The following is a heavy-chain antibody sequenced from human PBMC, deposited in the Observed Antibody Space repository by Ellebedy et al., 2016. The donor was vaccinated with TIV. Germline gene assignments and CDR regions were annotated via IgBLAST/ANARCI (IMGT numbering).Heavy chain of an antibody. CDR2: ISGRGGNT. J-gene: IGHJ2*01. CDR3: AKAYGDSANWYFDL. Sequence: GGSLRLXXAASGLTFRSYAMAWVRQAPGKGLECVSVISGRGGNTYYADSVKGRFTTSRDNSKNTVYLQMNNLRAEDTAVHYCAKAYGDSANWYFDLWGRGTLITVSS. CDR1: GLTFRSYA. D-gene: IGHD4-17*01. V-gene: IGHV3-23*01.